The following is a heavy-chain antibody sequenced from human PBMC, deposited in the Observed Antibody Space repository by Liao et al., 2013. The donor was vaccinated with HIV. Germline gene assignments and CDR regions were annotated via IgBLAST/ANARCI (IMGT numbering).Heavy chain of an antibody. D-gene: IGHD1-14*01. J-gene: IGHJ5*02. CDR3: ARHSRTLTLYIAFDP. V-gene: IGHV4-59*01. CDR2: IYYSGTT. CDR1: DGAISGFY. Sequence: QVKLQESGPGLLKPSETLSLTCSVSDGAISGFYWSWIRQSPGRGLEWIGYIYYSGTTTYNPAFKSRVTMSVDTAKNHLSLKLSAVTSADTAVYYCARHSRTLTLYIAFDPSGPREPSVTVLL.